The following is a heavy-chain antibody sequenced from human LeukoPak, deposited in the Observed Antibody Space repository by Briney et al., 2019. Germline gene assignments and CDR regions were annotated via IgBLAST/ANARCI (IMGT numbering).Heavy chain of an antibody. D-gene: IGHD3-22*01. Sequence: WVRQPPGKALEWLALIDWDDDKYYSTSLKTRLTISKDTSKNQVVLTMTNMDPVDTATYYCARIRSCYYDSSGPIDYWGQGTLVTVSS. V-gene: IGHV2-70*18. J-gene: IGHJ4*02. CDR2: IDWDDDK. CDR3: ARIRSCYYDSSGPIDY.